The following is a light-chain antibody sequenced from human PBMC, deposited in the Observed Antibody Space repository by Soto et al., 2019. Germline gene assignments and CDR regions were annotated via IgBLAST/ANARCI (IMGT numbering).Light chain of an antibody. Sequence: DIQLTQSPSSVSASVGDRVTITCRASQALGDRVAWVQQKPGRAPRLLIQFASTLLGGVPSRFSGSGSGTDFILTINCLQPEDFATYYCLQAKTFPRTFGQGTRVEI. CDR3: LQAKTFPRT. CDR2: FAS. CDR1: QALGDR. J-gene: IGKJ1*01. V-gene: IGKV1-12*01.